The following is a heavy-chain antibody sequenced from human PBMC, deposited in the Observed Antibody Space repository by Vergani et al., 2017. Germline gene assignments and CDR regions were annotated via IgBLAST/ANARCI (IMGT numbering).Heavy chain of an antibody. J-gene: IGHJ6*04. CDR2: ISYDGSNK. Sequence: QVQLVESGGGVVQPGRSLRLSCAASGFTFSSYAMHWVRQAPGKGLGWVAVISYDGSNKYYADSVKGRFTISRDNSKNTLYLQMNSLRAEDTAVYYCAREVPGYKNRPRDVWGKGTTVTVSS. CDR1: GFTFSSYA. V-gene: IGHV3-30-3*01. D-gene: IGHD2-2*01. CDR3: AREVPGYKNRPRDV.